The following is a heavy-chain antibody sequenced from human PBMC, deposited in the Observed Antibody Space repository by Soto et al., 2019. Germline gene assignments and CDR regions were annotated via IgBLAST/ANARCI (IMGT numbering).Heavy chain of an antibody. CDR3: ARDPQGSYCYIDY. CDR1: FSXYA. J-gene: IGHJ4*02. CDR2: ISKDGNSK. Sequence: FSXYAIHWGRQAPGKGLEWVTIISKDGNSKHYADSVKGRFTISRDNSKNTLFLQMNSLRAEDTAVYYCARDPQGSYCYIDYWGQGTPVTVSS. D-gene: IGHD3-10*01. V-gene: IGHV3-30-3*01.